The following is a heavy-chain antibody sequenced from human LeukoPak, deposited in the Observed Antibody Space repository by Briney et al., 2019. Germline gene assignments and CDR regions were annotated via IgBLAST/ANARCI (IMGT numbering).Heavy chain of an antibody. Sequence: GGSLRPSCAASGFTFSSYAMNWVRQAPGKGLEWVSYISSSSSTIYYADSVKGRFTTSRDNAKNSLHLQMNSLRVEDTAVYYCVRDQGAPDYWGQGTLVTVSS. CDR2: ISSSSSTI. D-gene: IGHD1-26*01. J-gene: IGHJ4*02. CDR3: VRDQGAPDY. CDR1: GFTFSSYA. V-gene: IGHV3-48*01.